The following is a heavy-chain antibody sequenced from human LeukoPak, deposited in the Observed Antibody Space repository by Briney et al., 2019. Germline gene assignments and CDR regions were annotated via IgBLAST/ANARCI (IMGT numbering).Heavy chain of an antibody. CDR3: AGGYYYDSSGSERLNWFDP. D-gene: IGHD3-22*01. J-gene: IGHJ5*02. Sequence: ARSLRLSCAASGFTFSSYSMNCVRQAPGKGLEWVSSISSSSSYIYYADSVKGRFTISRDNAKHSLYLQMNSLRAEDTAVYYCAGGYYYDSSGSERLNWFDPWGQGTLVTVSS. CDR1: GFTFSSYS. CDR2: ISSSSSYI. V-gene: IGHV3-21*01.